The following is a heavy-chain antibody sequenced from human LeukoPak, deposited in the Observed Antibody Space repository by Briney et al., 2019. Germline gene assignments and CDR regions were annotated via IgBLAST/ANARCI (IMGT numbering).Heavy chain of an antibody. CDR1: GFTFSSYW. CDR3: ATDRTEDGDYTGMDV. CDR2: INTDGSST. V-gene: IGHV3-74*01. Sequence: GGSLRLSCAASGFTFSSYWMHWVRQAPGKGLVWVSRINTDGSSTSYADSVKGRFTISRDNAKNTLYLQMNSLRAEDTAVYHCATDRTEDGDYTGMDVWGQGTTVTVSS. J-gene: IGHJ6*02. D-gene: IGHD4-17*01.